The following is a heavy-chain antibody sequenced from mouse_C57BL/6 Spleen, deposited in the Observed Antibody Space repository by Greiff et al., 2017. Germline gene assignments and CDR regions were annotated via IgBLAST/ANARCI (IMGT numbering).Heavy chain of an antibody. J-gene: IGHJ1*03. CDR1: GFTFSNYW. CDR3: TGGYFDV. CDR2: IRLKSDNYAT. V-gene: IGHV6-3*01. Sequence: EVKLVESGGGLVQPGGSMKLSCVASGFTFSNYWMNWVRQSPEKGLEWVAQIRLKSDNYATHYAESVKGRFTISRDDAKSSVYLHMNNLRAEDTGIYYCTGGYFDVWGTGTTVTVSS.